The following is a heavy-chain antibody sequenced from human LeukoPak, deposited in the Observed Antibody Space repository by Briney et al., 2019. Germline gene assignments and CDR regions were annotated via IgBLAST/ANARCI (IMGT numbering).Heavy chain of an antibody. CDR3: TTMSTAEGFDY. Sequence: SGGSLRLSCAASGFIFSGSAIHWVRQASGKGLEWVGRIRGKVYSYETTYAASVKGRFTISRIDSNNTAYLQMNSLNTDDTAVYYCTTMSTAEGFDYWGQGTPVTVSS. CDR2: IRGKVYSYET. V-gene: IGHV3-73*01. CDR1: GFIFSGSA. D-gene: IGHD1-14*01. J-gene: IGHJ4*02.